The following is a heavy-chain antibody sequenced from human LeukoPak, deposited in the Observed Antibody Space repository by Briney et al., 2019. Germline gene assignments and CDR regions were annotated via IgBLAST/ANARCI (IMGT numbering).Heavy chain of an antibody. V-gene: IGHV3-30*02. CDR1: GFTFSSYG. CDR3: AKDRYCSSTSCFRAGGLDAFDI. Sequence: PGGSLRLSCAASGFTFSSYGMHWVRQAPGKGLEWVAFIRYDESNKYYTDSVKGRFTISRDNSKNTLYLQMNSLRAEDTAVYYCAKDRYCSSTSCFRAGGLDAFDIWGQGTMVTVSS. D-gene: IGHD2-2*01. J-gene: IGHJ3*02. CDR2: IRYDESNK.